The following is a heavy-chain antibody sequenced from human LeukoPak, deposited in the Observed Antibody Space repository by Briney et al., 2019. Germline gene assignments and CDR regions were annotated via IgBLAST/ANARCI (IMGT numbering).Heavy chain of an antibody. J-gene: IGHJ4*02. CDR1: GFTFSSYW. CDR2: IKQDGSEK. CDR3: ARRARYYDSSGYTP. Sequence: GGSLRLSCAASGFTFSSYWMSWVRQAPGKGLEWVANIKQDGSEKYCVDSVKGRFTISRDNAKNSLYLQMNSLRAEDTAVYYCARRARYYDSSGYTPWGQGTLVTVSS. V-gene: IGHV3-7*01. D-gene: IGHD3-22*01.